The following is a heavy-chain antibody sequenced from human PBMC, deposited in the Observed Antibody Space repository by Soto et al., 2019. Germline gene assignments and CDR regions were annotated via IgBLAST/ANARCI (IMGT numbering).Heavy chain of an antibody. CDR3: AKRGSYILDAFDI. V-gene: IGHV3-23*01. CDR1: GFTFSSYA. J-gene: IGHJ3*02. Sequence: PGGSLSLSCAASGFTFSSYAMSWVRQAPGKGLEWVSTISGSGGSTYYADSVKGRFTISRDNSKNTLYLQMNSLRAEDTAVYYCAKRGSYILDAFDIWGQGTMVTVSS. D-gene: IGHD1-26*01. CDR2: ISGSGGST.